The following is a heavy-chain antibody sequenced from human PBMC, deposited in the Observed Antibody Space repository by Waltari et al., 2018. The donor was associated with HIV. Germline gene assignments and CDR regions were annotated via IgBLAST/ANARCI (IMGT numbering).Heavy chain of an antibody. CDR3: ARTSIVGATSYYFDY. CDR1: GGSISSYY. J-gene: IGHJ4*02. V-gene: IGHV4-4*07. D-gene: IGHD1-26*01. CDR2: IYTTGST. Sequence: QVQLQESGPGLVKPSEALSLTCSVSGGSISSYYWSWIRQPAGKGLEWIWCIYTTGSTNYKPPLESRITVSVDTSKNQFSLKLSSVTAADTAVYYCARTSIVGATSYYFDYWGQGTLVTVSS.